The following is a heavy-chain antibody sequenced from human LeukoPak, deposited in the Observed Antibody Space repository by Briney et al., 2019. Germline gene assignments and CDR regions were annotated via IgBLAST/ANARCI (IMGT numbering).Heavy chain of an antibody. Sequence: PSETLSLTCTVSGGSISSYYWSWIRQPPGKGLEWIGYIYYSGSTNYNPSLKSRVTISVDTSKNQFSLKLSSVTAADTAVYYCARAPDGGWRDYWGQGTLVTVSS. CDR2: IYYSGST. CDR1: GGSISSYY. CDR3: ARAPDGGWRDY. J-gene: IGHJ4*02. D-gene: IGHD6-19*01. V-gene: IGHV4-59*01.